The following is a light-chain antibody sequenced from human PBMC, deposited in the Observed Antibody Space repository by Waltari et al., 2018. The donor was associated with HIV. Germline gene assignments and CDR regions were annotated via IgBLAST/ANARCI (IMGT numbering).Light chain of an antibody. Sequence: DIVMTQSPDDLTGSLGERVTINCKSSLDVLYSSNNKNYLAWYQQKPGQPPKLLIYWASTRESGVPDRFSGSGSGTDFTLTISRLQAEDVAVYYCQQYYSTPYTFGQGTKLKI. V-gene: IGKV4-1*01. CDR3: QQYYSTPYT. J-gene: IGKJ2*01. CDR2: WAS. CDR1: LDVLYSSNNKNY.